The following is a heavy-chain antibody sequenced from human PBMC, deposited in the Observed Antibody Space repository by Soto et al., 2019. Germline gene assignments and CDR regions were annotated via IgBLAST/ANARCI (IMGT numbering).Heavy chain of an antibody. Sequence: SETLSLTCTVSGGSISSSSYYWGWIRQPPGKGLEWIGSIYYSGSTYYNPSLKSRVTISVDTSKNQFSLKLSSVTAADTAVYYCGGIALFFDCVDAVVLVPAADPNWFDPWGQGNLVTVSS. CDR3: GGIALFFDCVDAVVLVPAADPNWFDP. V-gene: IGHV4-39*01. D-gene: IGHD2-2*01. J-gene: IGHJ5*02. CDR1: GGSISSSSYY. CDR2: IYYSGST.